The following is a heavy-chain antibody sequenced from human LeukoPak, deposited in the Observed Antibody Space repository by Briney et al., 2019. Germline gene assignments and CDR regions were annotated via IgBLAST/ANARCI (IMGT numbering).Heavy chain of an antibody. CDR3: ARDRGLGYLLPLRKFYYYMDV. J-gene: IGHJ6*03. CDR1: GGTFISYA. CDR2: ITPIFGTA. Sequence: SVKVSCKASGGTFISYAISWVRQAPGQGLEWMGGITPIFGTANYAQKFQGRVTITTDESTSTAYMELSSLRSEDTAVYYCARDRGLGYLLPLRKFYYYMDVWGKGTTVTVSS. V-gene: IGHV1-69*05. D-gene: IGHD1-26*01.